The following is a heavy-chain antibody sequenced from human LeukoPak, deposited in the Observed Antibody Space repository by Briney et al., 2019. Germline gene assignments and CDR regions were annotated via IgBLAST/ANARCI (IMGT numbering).Heavy chain of an antibody. CDR1: GFTLSSYA. D-gene: IGHD6-13*01. Sequence: GALRLSRAACGFTLSSYAMHWVRQAPGKGVEGVSHINNSGDDKYYADSVKGRFTISRDNAKNSLLLQMDTLRVEDTAVYYCARAIIEAAGTEAFDFWGQGTMVTVAS. J-gene: IGHJ3*01. CDR3: ARAIIEAAGTEAFDF. CDR2: INNSGDDK. V-gene: IGHV3-48*03.